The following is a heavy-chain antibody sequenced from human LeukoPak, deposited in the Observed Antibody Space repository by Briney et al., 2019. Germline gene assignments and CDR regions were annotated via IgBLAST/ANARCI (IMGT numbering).Heavy chain of an antibody. Sequence: ASVKVSRKASGYTFTGYYMHWVRQAPGQGLEWMGWINPNSGGTNYAQKFQGRVTMTTDTSTSTAYMELRSLRSDNTAVYYCARGEGGGVGYSNGYDYWGQGTLVTVSS. V-gene: IGHV1-2*02. D-gene: IGHD5-18*01. CDR3: ARGEGGGVGYSNGYDY. J-gene: IGHJ4*02. CDR2: INPNSGGT. CDR1: GYTFTGYY.